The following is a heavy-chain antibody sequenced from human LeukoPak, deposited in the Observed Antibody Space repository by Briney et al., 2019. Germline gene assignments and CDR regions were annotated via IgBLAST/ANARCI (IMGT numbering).Heavy chain of an antibody. D-gene: IGHD6-19*01. V-gene: IGHV3-48*03. CDR3: ARDSSGWSPNWFDP. CDR2: ISSSGSTV. J-gene: IGHJ5*02. CDR1: GFTFSSYE. Sequence: GGSLRLSCAASGFTFSSYEMNWVRQAPGKGLEWVSYISSSGSTVYYADSVKGRFTISRDNAKNSLYLQMNSLRAEDTAVYYCARDSSGWSPNWFDPWGQGTLVTVSS.